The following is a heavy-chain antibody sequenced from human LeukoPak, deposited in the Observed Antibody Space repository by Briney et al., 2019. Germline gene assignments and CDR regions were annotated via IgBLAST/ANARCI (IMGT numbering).Heavy chain of an antibody. CDR2: ISSYNDNT. CDR3: ARHSVTTQGWWFDP. Sequence: ASVKVSFKPSGYTFSNYGISWVRQAPGQALDWMGWISSYNDNTNYPQKLQGRVTMTTDTSTRTAYMELRRLRSDDTAVYYCARHSVTTQGWWFDPWGQGTLVTVPS. D-gene: IGHD4-17*01. CDR1: GYTFSNYG. V-gene: IGHV1-18*01. J-gene: IGHJ5*02.